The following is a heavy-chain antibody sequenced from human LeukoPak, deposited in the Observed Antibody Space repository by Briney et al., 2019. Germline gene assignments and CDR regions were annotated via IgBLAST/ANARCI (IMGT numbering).Heavy chain of an antibody. Sequence: GGSLRLSCAASGFTFRSYSMNWVRQAPGKGLEWVSSINSDSNYIYYADSVQGPFTISRDNAKNSLYLQMNSLRAEDTAVYYCAVAYYYGSGDAFDIWGQGTKVTVSS. CDR1: GFTFRSYS. V-gene: IGHV3-21*01. J-gene: IGHJ3*02. D-gene: IGHD3-10*01. CDR3: AVAYYYGSGDAFDI. CDR2: INSDSNYI.